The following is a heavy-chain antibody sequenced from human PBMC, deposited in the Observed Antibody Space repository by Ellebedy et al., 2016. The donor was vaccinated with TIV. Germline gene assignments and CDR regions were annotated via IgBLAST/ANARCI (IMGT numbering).Heavy chain of an antibody. CDR1: GFTFSDHA. CDR3: VKLDSSGFYYGRLDY. V-gene: IGHV3-23*01. D-gene: IGHD3-22*01. CDR2: ISAGGDRT. Sequence: EGSLRLSCAASGFTFSDHAMSWVRQTPGKGLEWVSGISAGGDRTHYVDSVKGRFTISRDNSEKILHLQMNSLRAEDTAIYYCVKLDSSGFYYGRLDYWGQGTLVSVSS. J-gene: IGHJ4*02.